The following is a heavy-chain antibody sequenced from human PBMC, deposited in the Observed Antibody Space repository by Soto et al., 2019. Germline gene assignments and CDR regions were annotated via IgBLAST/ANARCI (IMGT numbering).Heavy chain of an antibody. CDR1: GGSISSYY. J-gene: IGHJ6*02. CDR3: ARDRLSLIRGVPHYDGIDV. V-gene: IGHV4-59*06. D-gene: IGHD3-10*01. CDR2: IYHSGST. Sequence: SETLSLTCTVSGGSISSYYWSWIRQHPGKGLEWIGYIYHSGSTYYNPSLKSRVTISIDTSQNQFSLTLTSVTAADTAIFYCARDRLSLIRGVPHYDGIDVWGQGTTVTVSS.